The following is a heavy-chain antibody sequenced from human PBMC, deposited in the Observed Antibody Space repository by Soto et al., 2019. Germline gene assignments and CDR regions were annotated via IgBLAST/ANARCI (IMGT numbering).Heavy chain of an antibody. Sequence: ASVKVSCKASGGTFSSYAISWVRQAPGQGLEWMGWINPNSGGTNYAQKFQGRVTMTRDTSISTAYMELSRLRSDDTAVYYCARALVNVVGAFDIWGQGTMVTVSS. CDR1: GGTFSSYA. CDR3: ARALVNVVGAFDI. V-gene: IGHV1-2*02. CDR2: INPNSGGT. J-gene: IGHJ3*02. D-gene: IGHD2-21*01.